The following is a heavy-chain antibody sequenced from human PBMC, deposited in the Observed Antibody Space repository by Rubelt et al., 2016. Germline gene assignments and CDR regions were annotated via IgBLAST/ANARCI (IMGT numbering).Heavy chain of an antibody. V-gene: IGHV1-18*01. CDR1: GYTFTSYG. J-gene: IGHJ4*02. CDR2: ISAYNGNT. CDR3: ARDPLPVRGVIMTPTH. D-gene: IGHD3-10*01. Sequence: QVQLVQSGAEAKKPGASVKVSCKASGYTFTSYGISWVRQAPGQGLEWMGWISAYNGNTNYAPKLQGRVTMTTDTSTRTAYMELRSLRSDDTAVYYCARDPLPVRGVIMTPTHWGQGTLVTVSS.